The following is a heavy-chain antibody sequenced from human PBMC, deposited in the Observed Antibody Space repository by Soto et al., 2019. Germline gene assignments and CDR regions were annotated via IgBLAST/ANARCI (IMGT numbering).Heavy chain of an antibody. CDR2: SYSSGST. CDR1: GGSISSYY. V-gene: IGHV4-59*01. J-gene: IGHJ4*01. D-gene: IGHD3-10*01. Sequence: SETLSLTCTVSGGSISSYYWSWIRQPPGKGLEWLGYSYSSGSTNYNPSLKSRVSISLDTSKNQFSLKLTSVTAADTAVYYCTRGSHFYYFDYWGHGTLVTVSS. CDR3: TRGSHFYYFDY.